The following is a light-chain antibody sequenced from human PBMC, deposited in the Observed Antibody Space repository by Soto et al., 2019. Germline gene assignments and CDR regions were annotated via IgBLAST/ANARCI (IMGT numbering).Light chain of an antibody. Sequence: EIVLTQSPGTLSLSPGERATLSCRASQSVSSSYLAWYQHKPGQAPRLLIYGASSRATGIPDRFSGSGSGTDFTLTISRLEPEDSAVYYCQQYGSSPLGTFGQGTKLEIK. CDR2: GAS. CDR3: QQYGSSPLGT. CDR1: QSVSSSY. V-gene: IGKV3-20*01. J-gene: IGKJ2*02.